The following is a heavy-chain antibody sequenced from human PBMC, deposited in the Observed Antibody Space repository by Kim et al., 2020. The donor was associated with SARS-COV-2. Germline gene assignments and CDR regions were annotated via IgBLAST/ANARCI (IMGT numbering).Heavy chain of an antibody. CDR3: ARDAHLRAFGGVIVRADKREPYYYGMDV. CDR1: GYTFTSYG. D-gene: IGHD3-16*02. V-gene: IGHV1-18*01. CDR2: ISAYNGNT. J-gene: IGHJ6*02. Sequence: ASVKVSCKASGYTFTSYGISWVRQAPGQGLEWMGWISAYNGNTNYAQKLQGRVTMTTDTSTSTAYMELRSLRSDDTAVYYCARDAHLRAFGGVIVRADKREPYYYGMDVWGQGTTVTVSS.